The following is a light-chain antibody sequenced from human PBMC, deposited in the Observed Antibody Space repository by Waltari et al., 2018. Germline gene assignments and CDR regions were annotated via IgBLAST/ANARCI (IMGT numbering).Light chain of an antibody. V-gene: IGKV3-15*01. CDR3: QQFNDWSPKT. CDR2: GAS. Sequence: EIVMTQSPATLSVSPGERDTLSCRASQSVSNNLAWYQQKPGQAPRLLIYGASTRATGIPARFSGSGSGTEFTLTISSMQSEDFAVYYCQQFNDWSPKTFGQGTKVEIK. CDR1: QSVSNN. J-gene: IGKJ1*01.